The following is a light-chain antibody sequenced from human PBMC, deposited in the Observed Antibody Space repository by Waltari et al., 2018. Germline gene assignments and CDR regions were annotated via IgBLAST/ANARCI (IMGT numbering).Light chain of an antibody. V-gene: IGLV2-14*03. CDR1: TNYIGGYDS. Sequence: QSALTQHASVSGSPGQSITISCSGSTNYIGGYDSVYWYQHRPDSAPKLLIHDVTNRPSRVSDRFSGSKSGNTASLTISWLRPEDEADYYCSSYSSATTSYVFGTGTKVTVL. CDR3: SSYSSATTSYV. CDR2: DVT. J-gene: IGLJ1*01.